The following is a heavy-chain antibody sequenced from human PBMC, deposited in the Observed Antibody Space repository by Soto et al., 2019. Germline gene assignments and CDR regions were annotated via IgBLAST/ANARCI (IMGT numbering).Heavy chain of an antibody. CDR1: GFTFSDYG. V-gene: IGHV3-30*18. CDR2: ISYDGSDK. D-gene: IGHD6-13*01. J-gene: IGHJ4*02. Sequence: PGGSLRLSCAASGFTFSDYGMHWVRQAPGTGLEWVAVISYDGSDKYYADSVKGRFTISRDNSKNRLYLQMNSLRAEDTAVYYCAKENGYSSSWFEFDEWGQGTLVTVSS. CDR3: AKENGYSSSWFEFDE.